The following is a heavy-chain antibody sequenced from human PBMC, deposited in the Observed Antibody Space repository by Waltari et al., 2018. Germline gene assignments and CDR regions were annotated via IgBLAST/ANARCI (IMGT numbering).Heavy chain of an antibody. CDR1: GGTFSSYA. CDR2: ISPILGIA. J-gene: IGHJ6*02. V-gene: IGHV1-69*04. CDR3: AELEGIAAARYYGMDV. D-gene: IGHD6-13*01. Sequence: QVQLVQSGAEVKKPGSSVKVSCKASGGTFSSYAISWVRQAPGQGLVWMGTISPILGIANYAQKVQGIVTINADKSTSTAYMELSSLRSEDTAVYYCAELEGIAAARYYGMDVWGQGTTVTVSS.